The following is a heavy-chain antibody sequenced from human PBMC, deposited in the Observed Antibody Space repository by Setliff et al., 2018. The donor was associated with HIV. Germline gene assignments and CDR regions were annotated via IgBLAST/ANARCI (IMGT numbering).Heavy chain of an antibody. Sequence: PGESLKIPCKGSGYSVTSYWIGWVRQMPGKGLEWMGIIYPGDSDTRYSPSFQGQVTISADKSISTAYLQWSSLKASDTAMYYCASSATYYYVSSGVPYYYYYMDVWGKGTTVTVSS. CDR2: IYPGDSDT. CDR3: ASSATYYYVSSGVPYYYYYMDV. V-gene: IGHV5-51*01. D-gene: IGHD3-22*01. CDR1: GYSVTSYW. J-gene: IGHJ6*03.